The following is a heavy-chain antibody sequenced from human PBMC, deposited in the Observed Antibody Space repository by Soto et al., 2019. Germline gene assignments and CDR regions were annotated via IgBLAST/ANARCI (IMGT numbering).Heavy chain of an antibody. J-gene: IGHJ4*02. CDR3: ASVRDYYDGSGYQIIRYFHY. D-gene: IGHD3-22*01. Sequence: QVQLQESGPGLVKPSETLSLTCTVSGGSVKSGSYYWRWIRQPPGKGLEWIGYIYYSGSTNYKPSLKSRVTVSVDTFKNQFSLKLGFVTAADTAVYYCASVRDYYDGSGYQIIRYFHYWGQGTLVTVSS. CDR2: IYYSGST. CDR1: GGSVKSGSYY. V-gene: IGHV4-61*01.